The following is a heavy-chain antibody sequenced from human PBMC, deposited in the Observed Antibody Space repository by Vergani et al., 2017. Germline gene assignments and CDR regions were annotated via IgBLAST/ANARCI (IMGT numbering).Heavy chain of an antibody. CDR2: TSTDGST. CDR3: ARETVVTSWDGYRFHYMDV. D-gene: IGHD3-16*02. V-gene: IGHV4-61*02. Sequence: QVQLQESGPGLVKPSQTLSLTCSVSGDAVNSGSNFWTWIRQPAGKGLEWIGRTSTDGSTNYNPSLKSRVTVSVDTSKTQISLRLTSVTAEDTAVYYCARETVVTSWDGYRFHYMDVWGKXP. CDR1: GDAVNSGSNF. J-gene: IGHJ6*03.